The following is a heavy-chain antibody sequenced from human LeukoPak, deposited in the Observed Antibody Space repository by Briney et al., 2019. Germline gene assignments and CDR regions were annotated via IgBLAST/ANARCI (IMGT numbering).Heavy chain of an antibody. Sequence: PSGSLSLICNVSGGSISSSSYYWAWIRHPPGKGLDWIGSIHYSGGTSSYPSLKTRVNISADTSKNQFSLKLTSVTAADTAVYYCASKSSRDDAFVYWGQGTLVTVSS. J-gene: IGHJ4*02. CDR1: GGSISSSSYY. D-gene: IGHD2-15*01. V-gene: IGHV4-39*01. CDR3: ASKSSRDDAFVY. CDR2: IHYSGGT.